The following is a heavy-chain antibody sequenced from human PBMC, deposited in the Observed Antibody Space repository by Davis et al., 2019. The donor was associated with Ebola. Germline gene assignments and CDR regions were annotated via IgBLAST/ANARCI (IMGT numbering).Heavy chain of an antibody. J-gene: IGHJ6*04. CDR1: GFTFSSYS. CDR2: ISSSSTTI. Sequence: GESLKISCAASGFTFSSYSMNWVRQAPGKGLEWISYISSSSTTIYYADSVKGRFTISRDNAKNSLYLQMNSLRAEDTAVYYCARDLLEPQYYYYGMDVWGKGTTVTVSS. CDR3: ARDLLEPQYYYYGMDV. V-gene: IGHV3-48*04. D-gene: IGHD3-3*01.